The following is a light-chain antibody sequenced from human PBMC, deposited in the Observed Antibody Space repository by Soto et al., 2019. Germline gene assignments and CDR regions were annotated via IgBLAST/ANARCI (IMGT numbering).Light chain of an antibody. CDR3: QQYNNWPFT. CDR2: GAS. J-gene: IGKJ3*01. CDR1: HSVSSN. Sequence: EIVMTQSPATLSLSPGERATLSCRASHSVSSNLAWYQHKPGQAPRLLIYGASTRATGIPARFSGSGSGTELTLTISSLQSEDFAVYYCQQYNNWPFTFGPGTKVDIK. V-gene: IGKV3-15*01.